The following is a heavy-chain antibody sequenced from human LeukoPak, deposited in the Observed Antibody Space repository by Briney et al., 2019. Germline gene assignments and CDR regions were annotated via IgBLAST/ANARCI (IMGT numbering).Heavy chain of an antibody. V-gene: IGHV3-20*04. CDR1: GFTFDDYG. Sequence: GGSLRPSCAGSGFTFDDYGMNWVRQAPGKGLEWVSGMSWNGGTTGYADSVKGRFTISRDNAKNSLYLHMNSLRAEDTALYSCARDRSYGAFDYWGQGTLVTVSS. CDR3: ARDRSYGAFDY. CDR2: MSWNGGTT. J-gene: IGHJ4*02. D-gene: IGHD1-26*01.